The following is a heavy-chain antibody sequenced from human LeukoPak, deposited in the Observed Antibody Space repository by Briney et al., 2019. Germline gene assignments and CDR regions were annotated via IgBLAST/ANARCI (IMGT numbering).Heavy chain of an antibody. CDR1: GDSISSHY. V-gene: IGHV4-59*11. Sequence: PSETLSLTCAVSGDSISSHYWSWIRQPPGKGLEWVGYIYDSGSTNYNPYLKSRVTISVGTSKNQFSLKQSSVTAADTAVYYCARFPRYWGQGILGTVSS. J-gene: IGHJ4*02. CDR3: ARFPRY. CDR2: IYDSGST.